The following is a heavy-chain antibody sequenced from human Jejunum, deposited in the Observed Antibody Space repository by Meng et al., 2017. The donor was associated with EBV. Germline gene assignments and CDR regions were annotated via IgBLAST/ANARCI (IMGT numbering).Heavy chain of an antibody. J-gene: IGHJ4*02. Sequence: APLQGPGPGPVKPSGTLSLTCAVSGDSTSSSHWWSWVRQPPGKGLEWIGEMHPGGSTNYNPSLKSRVTISVDNSKNQFSLKLTSVTAADTAVYYCAKSNDYSLNSWGQGTLVTVSS. V-gene: IGHV4-4*02. CDR3: AKSNDYSLNS. CDR2: MHPGGST. D-gene: IGHD4-11*01. CDR1: GDSTSSSHW.